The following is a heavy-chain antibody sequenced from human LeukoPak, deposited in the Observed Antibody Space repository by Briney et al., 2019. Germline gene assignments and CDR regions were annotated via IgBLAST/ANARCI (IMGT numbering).Heavy chain of an antibody. CDR1: GFTFDDYA. CDR2: ISWNSGSI. CDR3: AKGGVRGTYYFDY. J-gene: IGHJ4*02. V-gene: IGHV3-9*03. Sequence: PGGSLRLSCAASGFTFDDYAMHWVRQAPGKGLEWVSGISWNSGSIGYADSVKGRFTISRDNAKNSLYLQMNSLRAEDMALYYCAKGGVRGTYYFDYWGQGTLVTVSS. D-gene: IGHD3-10*01.